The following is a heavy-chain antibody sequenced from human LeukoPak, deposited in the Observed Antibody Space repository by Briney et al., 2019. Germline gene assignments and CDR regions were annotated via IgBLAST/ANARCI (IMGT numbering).Heavy chain of an antibody. D-gene: IGHD3-10*01. CDR3: AKTPDYYGSGSSSYIDC. V-gene: IGHV3-23*01. Sequence: GGSLRHSCAASGFTFSSYAMSWVRQAPGKGLEWVSAISGSGGGTYYANSVKGRFTISRDNSRDTLYLQMNSLRAEDTALYFCAKTPDYYGSGSSSYIDCWGQGTLVSVSS. CDR2: ISGSGGGT. CDR1: GFTFSSYA. J-gene: IGHJ4*02.